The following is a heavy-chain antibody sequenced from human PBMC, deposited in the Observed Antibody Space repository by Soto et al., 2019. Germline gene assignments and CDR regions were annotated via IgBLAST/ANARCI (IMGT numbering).Heavy chain of an antibody. Sequence: QVQLQESGPGLVKPSETLSLMCTVSGGSISSNYWSWIRQPPGKGLEYIGYIYYSGSTNYNPSLKSRVTISVDPSKTQFSLKLSSVTAADTAVYYCARGGGSADYWGQGTLVTVSS. CDR1: GGSISSNY. CDR3: ARGGGSADY. J-gene: IGHJ4*02. CDR2: IYYSGST. D-gene: IGHD3-10*01. V-gene: IGHV4-59*01.